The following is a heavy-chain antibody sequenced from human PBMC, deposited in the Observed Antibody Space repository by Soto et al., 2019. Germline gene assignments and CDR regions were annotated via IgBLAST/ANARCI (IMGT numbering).Heavy chain of an antibody. CDR2: INHSGST. CDR1: GGSFSGYY. CDR3: ARGRAYSNWYYYYYMDV. D-gene: IGHD4-4*01. V-gene: IGHV4-34*01. J-gene: IGHJ6*03. Sequence: QVQLQQWGAGLLKPSETLSLTCAVYGGSFSGYYWSWIRQPPGKGLEWIGEINHSGSTNYNPSLKSRVTISVATSKNQFSLKLSSVTAADTAVYYCARGRAYSNWYYYYYMDVWGKGTTVTVSS.